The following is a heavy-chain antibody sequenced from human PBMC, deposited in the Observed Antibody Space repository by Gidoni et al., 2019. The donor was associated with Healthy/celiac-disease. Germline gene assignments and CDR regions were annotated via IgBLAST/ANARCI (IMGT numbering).Heavy chain of an antibody. V-gene: IGHV4-38-2*01. Sequence: QVQLQESGPGLVKPSETLSLTCAVSGYSISSGYYWGWLRQPPGKGLEWIGSIYHSGSTYDNPSLKSRVTISVDTSKNQCSLKLSSVTAADTAVYYCARGIAAAGSPLSWFDPWGQGTLVTVSS. J-gene: IGHJ5*02. CDR3: ARGIAAAGSPLSWFDP. CDR1: GYSISSGYY. CDR2: IYHSGST. D-gene: IGHD6-13*01.